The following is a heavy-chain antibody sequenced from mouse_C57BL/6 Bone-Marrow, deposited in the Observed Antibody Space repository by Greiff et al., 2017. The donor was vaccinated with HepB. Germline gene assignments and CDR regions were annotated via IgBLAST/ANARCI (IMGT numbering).Heavy chain of an antibody. V-gene: IGHV15-2*01. CDR3: ARGSYYGSSDFDY. CDR1: DSEVFPIAY. CDR2: ILPSIGRT. J-gene: IGHJ2*01. Sequence: QVQLQQSGSELRSPGSSVKLSCKDFDSEVFPIAYMSWVRQKPGHGFEWIGGILPSIGRTIYGEKFEDKATLDADTLSNTAYLELNSLTSEDSAISYCARGSYYGSSDFDYWGQGTTLTVSS. D-gene: IGHD1-1*01.